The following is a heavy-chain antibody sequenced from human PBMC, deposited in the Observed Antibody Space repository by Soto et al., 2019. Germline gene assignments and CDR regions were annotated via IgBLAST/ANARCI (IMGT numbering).Heavy chain of an antibody. CDR2: IWYDGSKT. CDR3: ARDYCSTSSCYDY. Sequence: GGSLRLSCTTSGFTFSNYGMHWVRQAPGKGLEWVAAIWYDGSKTYYADSVRGRVTISRDPPKKTVHLQMNRLRAEDTALYYCARDYCSTSSCYDYWGQGTMVT. D-gene: IGHD2-2*01. J-gene: IGHJ4*02. CDR1: GFTFSNYG. V-gene: IGHV3-33*01.